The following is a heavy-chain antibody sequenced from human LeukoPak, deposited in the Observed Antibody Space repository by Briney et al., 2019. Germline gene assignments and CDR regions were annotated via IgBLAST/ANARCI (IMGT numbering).Heavy chain of an antibody. D-gene: IGHD3-22*01. Sequence: ASVKVSCKASGYTFTGYYMHWVRQAPGQGLEWMGWINPNSGGTNYAQKFQGRVTMTRDTSISTAYMELSRLRSDDTAVYYCARVITYYYDSSGYSAFDYWGQGTLVTVSS. CDR2: INPNSGGT. J-gene: IGHJ4*02. CDR3: ARVITYYYDSSGYSAFDY. V-gene: IGHV1-2*02. CDR1: GYTFTGYY.